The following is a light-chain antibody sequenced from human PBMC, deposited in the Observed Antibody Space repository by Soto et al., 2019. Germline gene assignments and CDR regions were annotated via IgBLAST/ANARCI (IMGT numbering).Light chain of an antibody. V-gene: IGKV4-1*01. CDR2: WAS. Sequence: DIVMTQSPDSLAGSLGERATINCKSSQSFLYSSNNKNYLAWYQQKPGQPPKLXIYWASTRESGVPDRFSGSGSGTDFTLTISSLQAEDVAVYYCQQYYSTPLTFGGGTKVDI. CDR1: QSFLYSSNNKNY. J-gene: IGKJ4*01. CDR3: QQYYSTPLT.